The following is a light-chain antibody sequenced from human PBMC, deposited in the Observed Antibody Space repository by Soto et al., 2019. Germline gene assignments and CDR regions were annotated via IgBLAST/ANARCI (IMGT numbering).Light chain of an antibody. Sequence: ETVLTQSPGTLSLSPGERAILSCSASQSVSSTYLAWYQQKPGQAPRLLIYGASSRATGIPDRFSGSGSGTDFTLTISRLEPEDFAVYYCQQYNNSLWTFGQGTKVDIK. CDR3: QQYNNSLWT. CDR2: GAS. V-gene: IGKV3-20*01. CDR1: QSVSSTY. J-gene: IGKJ1*01.